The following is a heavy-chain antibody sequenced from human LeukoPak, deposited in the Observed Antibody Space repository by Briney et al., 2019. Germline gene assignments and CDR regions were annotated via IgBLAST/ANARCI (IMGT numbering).Heavy chain of an antibody. Sequence: PGGSLRLSCAPSAFTSTDLYIGWIRQAPGDGLGWVSYISRGASTIYYADSVKGRFTISRDNAKNSLYLQMDSLRAEDTALYYCARGGNSSGWNAYFDYWGQGSLVTV. CDR3: ARGGNSSGWNAYFDY. CDR1: AFTSTDLY. J-gene: IGHJ4*02. CDR2: ISRGASTI. D-gene: IGHD6-19*01. V-gene: IGHV3-11*01.